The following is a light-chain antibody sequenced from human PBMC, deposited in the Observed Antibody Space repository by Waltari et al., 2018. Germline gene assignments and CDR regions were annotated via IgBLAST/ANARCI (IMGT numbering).Light chain of an antibody. CDR1: RLEDKY. Sequence: SYEVTQPPSVSVSPGQTATITCSGERLEDKYTSWYQQKPGQSPVLVIYQDTKRPSGIPERFSGSNSGNSATLTISGTQAMDGADYYCQAWDSSTEVFGGGTRLTVL. V-gene: IGLV3-1*01. J-gene: IGLJ2*01. CDR3: QAWDSSTEV. CDR2: QDT.